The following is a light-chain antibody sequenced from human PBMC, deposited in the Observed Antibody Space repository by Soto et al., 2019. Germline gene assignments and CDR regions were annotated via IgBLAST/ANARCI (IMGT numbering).Light chain of an antibody. CDR1: SSDVGGYNY. J-gene: IGLJ2*01. CDR3: TSYKSSSTYVI. Sequence: QSVLSQSASVSGSPGQSITISCNGTSSDVGGYNYVSWYQQYPGKAPKLMIYDVTYRPSGVSNRFSGSKSGNTASLTISGLQAEDEADYYCTSYKSSSTYVIFGAGTKLTVL. CDR2: DVT. V-gene: IGLV2-14*01.